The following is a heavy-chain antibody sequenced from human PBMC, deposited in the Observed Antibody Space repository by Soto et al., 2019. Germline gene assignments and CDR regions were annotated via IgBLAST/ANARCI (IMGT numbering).Heavy chain of an antibody. CDR3: ARDLVSSSPSDPYYYYYGMDV. J-gene: IGHJ6*02. CDR2: ISYDGSNK. CDR1: GFTFSSYA. V-gene: IGHV3-30-3*01. Sequence: PGGSLRLSCEASGFTFSSYAMHWVRQAPGKGLEWVAVISYDGSNKYYADSVKGRFTISRDNSKNTLYLQMNSLRAEDTAVYYCARDLVSSSPSDPYYYYYGMDVWGQGTTVTVSS. D-gene: IGHD6-6*01.